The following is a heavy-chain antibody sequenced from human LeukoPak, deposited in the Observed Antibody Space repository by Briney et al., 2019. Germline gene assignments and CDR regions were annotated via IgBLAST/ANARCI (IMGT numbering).Heavy chain of an antibody. CDR3: ARGDRYGYDTAHHFDY. D-gene: IGHD5-18*01. J-gene: IGHJ4*02. CDR1: GGSISSSSYY. Sequence: PSETLSLTCTVSGGSISSSSYYWGWIRQPPGKGLEWIGSIYYSGSTYYNPSLKSRVTISVDTSKNQFSLKLSSVTAADTAVYYCARGDRYGYDTAHHFDYWGQGTLVTVSS. CDR2: IYYSGST. V-gene: IGHV4-39*07.